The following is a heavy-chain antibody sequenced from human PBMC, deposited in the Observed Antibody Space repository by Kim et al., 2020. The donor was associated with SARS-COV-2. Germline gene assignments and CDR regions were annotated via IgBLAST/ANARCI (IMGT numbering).Heavy chain of an antibody. J-gene: IGHJ4*02. D-gene: IGHD3-16*01. V-gene: IGHV4-34*01. CDR3: ARGSRGSYDYVSDY. Sequence: NPSLKSRVTRSVDTSKNQFSLKLSSVTAADTAVYYCARGSRGSYDYVSDYWGQGTLVTVSS.